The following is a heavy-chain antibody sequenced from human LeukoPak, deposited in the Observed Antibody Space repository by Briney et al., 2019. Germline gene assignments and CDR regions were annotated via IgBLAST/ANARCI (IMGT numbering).Heavy chain of an antibody. J-gene: IGHJ3*02. D-gene: IGHD3-22*01. CDR1: GGSFSGYY. CDR3: AGGPYYYDSSAHAFDI. V-gene: IGHV4-34*01. Sequence: SETLSLTCAVYGGSFSGYYWSWIRQPPGKGLEWIGEINHSGSTNYNPSLKSRVTISVDTSKNQFSLKLSSVTAADTAVYYCAGGPYYYDSSAHAFDIWGQGTMVTVSS. CDR2: INHSGST.